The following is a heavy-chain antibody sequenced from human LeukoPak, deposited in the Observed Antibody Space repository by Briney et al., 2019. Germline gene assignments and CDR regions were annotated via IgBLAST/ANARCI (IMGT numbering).Heavy chain of an antibody. D-gene: IGHD3-22*01. CDR3: AREITTSSSWFDP. V-gene: IGHV4-59*12. CDR2: IYYSGST. J-gene: IGHJ5*02. Sequence: SETLSLTCTVSGGSISSYYWSWIRQPPGKGLEWIGYIYYSGSTYYNPSLKSRVTISVDTSKNQFSLKLSSVTAADTAVYYCAREITTSSSWFDPWGQGTLVTVSS. CDR1: GGSISSYY.